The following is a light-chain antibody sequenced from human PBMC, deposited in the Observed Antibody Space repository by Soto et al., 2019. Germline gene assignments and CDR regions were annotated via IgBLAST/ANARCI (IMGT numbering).Light chain of an antibody. Sequence: QLVLTQPRSVSGAPGQTVTISCTGSSSNIGAPYEVHWYQQLPGRAPKLLIYADTNRPSGVPDRFSGSKSGASASLAITGLQAEDDADYYCQSYDTRLRRVFGGGTKLTVL. CDR1: SSNIGAPYE. V-gene: IGLV1-40*01. CDR2: ADT. J-gene: IGLJ2*01. CDR3: QSYDTRLRRV.